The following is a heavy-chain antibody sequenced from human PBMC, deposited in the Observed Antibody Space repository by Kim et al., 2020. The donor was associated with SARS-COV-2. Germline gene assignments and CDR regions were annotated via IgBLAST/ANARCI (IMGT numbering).Heavy chain of an antibody. CDR3: ARGRMGATHKRPFDY. Sequence: ASVKVSCKASGYTFTSYGISWVRQAPGQGLEWMGWISAYNGNTNYAQKLQGIVTMTTDTSTSTAYMELRSLRSDDTAVYYCARGRMGATHKRPFDYWGQGTLVTVSS. J-gene: IGHJ4*02. CDR1: GYTFTSYG. D-gene: IGHD1-26*01. V-gene: IGHV1-18*01. CDR2: ISAYNGNT.